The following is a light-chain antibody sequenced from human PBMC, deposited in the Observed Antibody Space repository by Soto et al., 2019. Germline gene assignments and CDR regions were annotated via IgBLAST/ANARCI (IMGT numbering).Light chain of an antibody. V-gene: IGLV2-14*01. Sequence: QSALTQSASVSGSPGQSITISCTGTSGGIGAYNYVSWYQHHPGKAPKLIIYEVTTRPSGVSTRFSGSKSGNTASLTISGLQVEDEAEYYFSSYTSSTFVIFGGGTKLTVL. CDR2: EVT. CDR3: SSYTSSTFVI. J-gene: IGLJ2*01. CDR1: SGGIGAYNY.